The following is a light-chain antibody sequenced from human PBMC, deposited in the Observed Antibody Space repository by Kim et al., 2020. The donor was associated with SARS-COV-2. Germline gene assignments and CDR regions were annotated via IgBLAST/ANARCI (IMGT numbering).Light chain of an antibody. CDR1: QSVSSSY. CDR2: GAS. V-gene: IGKV3-20*01. CDR3: QQYGSSPYT. Sequence: SPGPLSLSPGERAPLSCRASQSVSSSYLAWYQQKPGQAPSLLIYGASSRATGIPDRFSGSGSGTDFTLTISRLEPEDFAVYYCQQYGSSPYTFGQGTKLEI. J-gene: IGKJ2*01.